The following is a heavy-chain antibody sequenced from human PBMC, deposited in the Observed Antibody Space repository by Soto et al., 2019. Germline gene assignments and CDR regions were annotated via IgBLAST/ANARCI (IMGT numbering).Heavy chain of an antibody. Sequence: ASVKVSCKASGYTFTSYDINWVRQATGQGLEWMGWMNPNSGNTGYAQKFQGRVTMTRNTSISTAYMELSSLRSEDTAVYYCARGRSGYDFWSGYSNNYYYYMDVWGKGTTVTVSS. V-gene: IGHV1-8*01. D-gene: IGHD3-3*01. CDR3: ARGRSGYDFWSGYSNNYYYYMDV. CDR2: MNPNSGNT. J-gene: IGHJ6*03. CDR1: GYTFTSYD.